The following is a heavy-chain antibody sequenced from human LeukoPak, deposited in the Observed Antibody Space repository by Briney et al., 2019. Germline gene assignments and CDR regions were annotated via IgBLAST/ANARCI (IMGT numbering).Heavy chain of an antibody. CDR3: ARARLAGSLGNFDY. D-gene: IGHD7-27*01. J-gene: IGHJ4*02. V-gene: IGHV1-69*05. Sequence: SVKISCKASGGTFSSYAISWVRQAPGQGLEWMGRIIPIFGTANYAQKFQGRVTITTDESTSTAYMELSSLRSEDTAVYYCARARLAGSLGNFDYWGQGTLVTVSS. CDR2: IIPIFGTA. CDR1: GGTFSSYA.